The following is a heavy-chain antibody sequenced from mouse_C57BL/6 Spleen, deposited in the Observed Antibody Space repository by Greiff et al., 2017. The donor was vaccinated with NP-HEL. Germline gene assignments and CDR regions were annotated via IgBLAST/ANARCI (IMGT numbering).Heavy chain of an antibody. J-gene: IGHJ2*01. D-gene: IGHD1-1*01. V-gene: IGHV1-19*01. CDR1: GYTFTDYY. CDR3: ARDYYYGSSGGY. CDR2: INPYNGGT. Sequence: EVQLVESGPVLVKPGASVKMSCKASGYTFTDYYMNWVKQSHGKSLEWIGVINPYNGGTSYNQKFKGKATLTVDKSSSTAYMELNSLTSEDSAVYYCARDYYYGSSGGYWGQGTTLTVSS.